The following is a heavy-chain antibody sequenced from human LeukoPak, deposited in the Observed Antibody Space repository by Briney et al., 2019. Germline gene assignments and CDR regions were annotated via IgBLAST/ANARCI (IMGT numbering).Heavy chain of an antibody. D-gene: IGHD5-24*01. CDR1: GGSASSGSYY. CDR3: ARHVEMATTNAFDI. Sequence: SETLSLTCTVSGGSASSGSYYWSWIRQPPGKGLEWIGYIYYTGSANYNPSFKSRVIISVDTSKNQFSLKLSSVTAADTAVYYCARHVEMATTNAFDIWGQGTMVTVSS. CDR2: IYYTGSA. J-gene: IGHJ3*02. V-gene: IGHV4-61*01.